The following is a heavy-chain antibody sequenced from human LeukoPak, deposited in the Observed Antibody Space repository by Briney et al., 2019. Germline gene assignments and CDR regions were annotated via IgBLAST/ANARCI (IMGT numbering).Heavy chain of an antibody. J-gene: IGHJ3*02. CDR2: IYYSGST. D-gene: IGHD3-10*01. CDR1: GGSISSSSYY. CDR3: ASSAYGSGSYENAFDI. V-gene: IGHV4-39*07. Sequence: SETLSLTCTVSGGSISSSSYYWGWIRQPPGKGLEWIGSIYYSGSTYYNPSLKSRVTISVDTSKNQFSLKLSSVTAADTAVYYCASSAYGSGSYENAFDIWGQGTMVTVSS.